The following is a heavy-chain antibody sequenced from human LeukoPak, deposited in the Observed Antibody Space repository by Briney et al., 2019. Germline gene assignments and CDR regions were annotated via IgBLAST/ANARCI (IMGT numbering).Heavy chain of an antibody. V-gene: IGHV1-69*04. D-gene: IGHD2-15*01. CDR2: IIPIPDIA. CDR1: GDTFSMYT. J-gene: IGHJ4*02. CDR3: ARDHCSGGTCLGGH. Sequence: ASVKVSCKASGDTFSMYTFSWVRQAPGQGLEWMGRIIPIPDIANYPQKFQGRVTITADILTSTTYMELSSLRSDDTAVYYCARDHCSGGTCLGGHWGQGTLVTVSS.